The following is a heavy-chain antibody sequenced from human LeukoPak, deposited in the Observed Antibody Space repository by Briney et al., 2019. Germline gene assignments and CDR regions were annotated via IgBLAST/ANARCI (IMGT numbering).Heavy chain of an antibody. D-gene: IGHD3-22*01. CDR1: GFTFSSYS. V-gene: IGHV3-21*01. Sequence: PGGSLRLSCAASGFTFSSYSMNWVRQAPGKGLEWVSSISSSSSYIYYADSVKGRFTISRDNAKNSLYLQMNSLRAEDTAVYYCARDHYDSSGYYGMDVWDQGTTVTVSS. CDR3: ARDHYDSSGYYGMDV. CDR2: ISSSSSYI. J-gene: IGHJ6*02.